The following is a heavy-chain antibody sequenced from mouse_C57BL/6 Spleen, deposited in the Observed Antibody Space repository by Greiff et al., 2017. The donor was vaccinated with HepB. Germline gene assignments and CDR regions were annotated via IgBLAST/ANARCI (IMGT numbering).Heavy chain of an antibody. CDR3: ARGLYPPYAMDY. J-gene: IGHJ4*01. CDR1: GYTFTDYN. D-gene: IGHD2-12*01. CDR2: INPNNGGT. V-gene: IGHV1-18*01. Sequence: EVQLQQSGPELVKPGASVKIPCKASGYTFTDYNMDWVKQSHGKSLEWIGDINPNNGGTIYNQKFKGKTTLTVDKSSSTAYMELRSLPSEDTAVYYCARGLYPPYAMDYWGQGTSVTVSS.